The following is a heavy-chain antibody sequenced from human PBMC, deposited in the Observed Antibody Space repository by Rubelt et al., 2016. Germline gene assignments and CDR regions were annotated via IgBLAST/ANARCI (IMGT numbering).Heavy chain of an antibody. V-gene: IGHV4-59*08. CDR1: TGSISTYY. J-gene: IGHJ3*02. CDR3: AGLWIVGTANAFDI. D-gene: IGHD1-26*01. Sequence: QVQLQESGPGLVKPSETLSLTCTVSTGSISTYYWNWIRQPPGKGLEWIGYISYTGNTNYNSSLQSRATISADTSKNQFSRRLSSVTAADTAVYYCAGLWIVGTANAFDIWGQGTMVAVSS. CDR2: ISYTGNT.